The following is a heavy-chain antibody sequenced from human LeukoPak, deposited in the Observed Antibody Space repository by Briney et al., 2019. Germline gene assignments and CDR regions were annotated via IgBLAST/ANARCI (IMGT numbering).Heavy chain of an antibody. CDR2: ITNNGDST. CDR1: GFTFSDSA. Sequence: GGSLRLSCSVYGFTFSDSAMHWVRQAPGKGLEYISAITNNGDSTYNVDSVKGRFTISRDNSKNTLYLEMSSLRAEDTAVYYCASTMTFDSWGQGTLVTVSS. CDR3: ASTMTFDS. V-gene: IGHV3-64D*09. J-gene: IGHJ4*02. D-gene: IGHD3-22*01.